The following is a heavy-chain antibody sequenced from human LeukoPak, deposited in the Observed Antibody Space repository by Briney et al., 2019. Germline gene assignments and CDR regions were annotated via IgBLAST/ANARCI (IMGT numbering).Heavy chain of an antibody. Sequence: AGGSLRLSCAASGFTVSSNYMSWVRQAPGKGLEWVSLINGDGTTNYADSVKGRFTISGHSSKDTLFLQMNSLRVEDTAVYYCATGAHYYGSWGKGTLVIVSS. D-gene: IGHD3-10*01. J-gene: IGHJ5*02. CDR2: INGDGTT. V-gene: IGHV3-53*01. CDR3: ATGAHYYGS. CDR1: GFTVSSNY.